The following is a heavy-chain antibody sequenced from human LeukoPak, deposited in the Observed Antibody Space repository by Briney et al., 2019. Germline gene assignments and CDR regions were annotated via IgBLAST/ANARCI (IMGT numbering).Heavy chain of an antibody. Sequence: PSETLSLTCTVSGGSISSGSYYWSWIRQPAGKGLEWIGRIYTSGSTNYNPSLKSRVTISVDTSKNQFSLKLSSVTAADTAVYYCARGPSAMWLDYWGQGTLVTVSS. CDR3: ARGPSAMWLDY. CDR2: IYTSGST. V-gene: IGHV4-61*02. D-gene: IGHD2-21*01. CDR1: GGSISSGSYY. J-gene: IGHJ4*02.